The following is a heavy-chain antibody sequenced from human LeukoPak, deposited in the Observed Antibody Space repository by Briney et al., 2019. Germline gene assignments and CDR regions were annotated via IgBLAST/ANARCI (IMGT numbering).Heavy chain of an antibody. D-gene: IGHD6-13*01. CDR3: ASGIAAAGLFDY. V-gene: IGHV1-18*01. Sequence: ASVKVSCKASGYTFTSYGISWVRQAPGQGLEWMGWIRVYNGDTNYAQKLQGRVTMTTDTSTSTAYMELSSLRSEDTAVYYCASGIAAAGLFDYWGQGTLVTVSS. CDR1: GYTFTSYG. CDR2: IRVYNGDT. J-gene: IGHJ4*02.